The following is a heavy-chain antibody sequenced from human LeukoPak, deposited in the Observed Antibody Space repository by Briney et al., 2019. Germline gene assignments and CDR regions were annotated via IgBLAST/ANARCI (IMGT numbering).Heavy chain of an antibody. CDR2: INHSGST. J-gene: IGHJ5*02. V-gene: IGHV4-34*01. CDR3: ATLIDIVVGFDP. CDR1: GGSFSGYY. D-gene: IGHD2-2*01. Sequence: PSETLSLTCAVYGGSFSGYYWSWIRQPPGKGLEWIGEINHSGSTNYNPSLKSRVTISVDTSKNQFSLKLSSVTAADTAVYYCATLIDIVVGFDPWGQGTLVTVSS.